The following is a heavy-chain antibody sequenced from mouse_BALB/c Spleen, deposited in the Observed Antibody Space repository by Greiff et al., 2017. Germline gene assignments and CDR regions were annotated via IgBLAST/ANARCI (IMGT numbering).Heavy chain of an antibody. J-gene: IGHJ4*01. V-gene: IGHV1-77*01. CDR2: IYPGSGNT. Sequence: VQLQQSGAELARPGASVKLSCKASGYTFTDYYINWVKQRTGQGLEWIGEIYPGSGNTYYNEKFKGKATLTADKSSSTAYMQLSSLTSEDSAVYFCARLPGGYAMDYWGQGTSVTVSS. CDR3: ARLPGGYAMDY. CDR1: GYTFTDYY.